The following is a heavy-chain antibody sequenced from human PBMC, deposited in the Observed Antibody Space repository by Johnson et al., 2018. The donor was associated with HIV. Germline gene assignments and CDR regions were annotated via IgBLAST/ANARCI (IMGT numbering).Heavy chain of an antibody. CDR2: IAYDGSNR. D-gene: IGHD5-24*01. V-gene: IGHV3-30*14. CDR3: ARGERRWLQSGAFDI. J-gene: IGHJ3*02. CDR1: GFTFSTYT. Sequence: QVQLVESGGGVVQPGGSLRLSCAASGFTFSTYTVHWVRQAPGKGLEWVAVIAYDGSNRYYADSVKGRFTISRDNSKNTLYLQMNSLRAEDTAVYYCARGERRWLQSGAFDIWGQGTMVTVSS.